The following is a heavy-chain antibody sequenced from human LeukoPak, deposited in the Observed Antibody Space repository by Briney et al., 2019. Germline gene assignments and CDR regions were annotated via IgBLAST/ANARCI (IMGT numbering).Heavy chain of an antibody. CDR2: ISHTSDAI. D-gene: IGHD3-22*01. V-gene: IGHV3-48*02. CDR1: GFTFSTYG. CDR3: ARASPSGYDY. Sequence: GGSLRLSCAASGFTFSTYGMNWVRQAPGKWLEWVSYISHTSDAIYYPDSVKGRFTISRDNAKNSLYLQMNSLRDEDTAVYYCARASPSGYDYWGQRTLVTVSS. J-gene: IGHJ4*02.